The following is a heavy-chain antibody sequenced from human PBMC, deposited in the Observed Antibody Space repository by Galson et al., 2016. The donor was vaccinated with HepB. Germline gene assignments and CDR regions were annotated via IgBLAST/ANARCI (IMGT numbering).Heavy chain of an antibody. J-gene: IGHJ2*01. CDR1: GFNFFDHA. Sequence: SLRLSCAASGFNFFDHAIHWVRQVPGKGLEWVSLIGADGRLTNYADSVKGRFIISRDNSRNSLHLQMNSLTVEDTALYYCAKDSNEWGNWYIDLWGRGTLVTVSS. V-gene: IGHV3-43*02. CDR3: AKDSNEWGNWYIDL. D-gene: IGHD1-26*01. CDR2: IGADGRLT.